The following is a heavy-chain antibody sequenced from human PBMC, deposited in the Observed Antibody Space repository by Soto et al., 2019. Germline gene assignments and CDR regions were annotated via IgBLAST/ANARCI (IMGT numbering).Heavy chain of an antibody. D-gene: IGHD6-19*01. CDR3: ARPYGYSSGWGGGMDV. Sequence: GSLKISCKGSVYSFTSYWIGWVRQMPGKGLEWMGLIYPGDSDTRYSPSFQCQVTISADKSISTAYLQWSSLKASDTAMYYCARPYGYSSGWGGGMDVWGQGTTVTVSS. CDR1: VYSFTSYW. J-gene: IGHJ6*02. V-gene: IGHV5-51*01. CDR2: IYPGDSDT.